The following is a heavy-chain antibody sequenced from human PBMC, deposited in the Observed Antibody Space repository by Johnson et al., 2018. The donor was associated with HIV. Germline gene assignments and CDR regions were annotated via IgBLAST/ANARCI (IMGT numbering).Heavy chain of an antibody. J-gene: IGHJ3*02. CDR3: ALEAVRSTDAFDI. CDR2: IKWSGGST. Sequence: VQLVESGGGLVRPGGSLRLSCAVSPIIFTNTWMTWVRQAPGKGLEWVSGIKWSGGSTGYADSVKGRFTISRDNAKNSLYLQTNSLRAEDTAVYYCALEAVRSTDAFDIWGQGTMVIVSS. V-gene: IGHV3-20*04. D-gene: IGHD3-10*01. CDR1: PIIFTNTW.